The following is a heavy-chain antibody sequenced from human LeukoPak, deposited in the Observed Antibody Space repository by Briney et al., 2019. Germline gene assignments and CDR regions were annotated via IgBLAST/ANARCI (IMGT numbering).Heavy chain of an antibody. CDR2: MNPNSGNT. D-gene: IGHD2-15*01. J-gene: IGHJ5*02. Sequence: ASVKVSCKASGYTFTSYDINWVRQATGQGLEWMGWMNPNSGNTGYAQKFQGRVTMTRNTSISTAYMELSSLRSEDTAVYYCARGYCSGGSCYSAENWFDPWGQGTLVTVSS. V-gene: IGHV1-8*01. CDR1: GYTFTSYD. CDR3: ARGYCSGGSCYSAENWFDP.